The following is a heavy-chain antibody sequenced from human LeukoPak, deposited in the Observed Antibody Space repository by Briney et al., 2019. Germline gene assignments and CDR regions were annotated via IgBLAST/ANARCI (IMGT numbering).Heavy chain of an antibody. CDR1: GDSISSSNW. J-gene: IGHJ4*02. V-gene: IGHV4-4*02. Sequence: PSGTLSLTCAVSGDSISSSNWWSWVRPPPGKGLEWIAEIYRSGNTNYNPSLKSRVTISVDKSKNQFSLKLTSVTAADTAVYYCAIAPSEPLYSLSYFDYWGQGILVTVSS. D-gene: IGHD2-8*01. CDR3: AIAPSEPLYSLSYFDY. CDR2: IYRSGNT.